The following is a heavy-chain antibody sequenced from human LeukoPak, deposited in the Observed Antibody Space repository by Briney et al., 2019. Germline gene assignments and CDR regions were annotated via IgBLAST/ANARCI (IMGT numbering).Heavy chain of an antibody. D-gene: IGHD6-6*01. CDR1: GFTFSSYC. J-gene: IGHJ5*02. V-gene: IGHV3-74*01. CDR3: ARAGQYSTKNWFDP. Sequence: GGSLRLSCAASGFTFSSYCMHWVRQAPGKGLVWVSRMNSDGSTTNYAESVKGRFTISRDNAKNTLYLQMNSLRGEDTAVYYCARAGQYSTKNWFDPWGQGTLVTVSS. CDR2: MNSDGSTT.